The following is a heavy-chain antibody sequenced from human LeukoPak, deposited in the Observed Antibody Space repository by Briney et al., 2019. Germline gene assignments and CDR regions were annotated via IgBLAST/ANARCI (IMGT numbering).Heavy chain of an antibody. CDR2: INPNSGGT. V-gene: IGHV1-2*02. D-gene: IGHD2-15*01. J-gene: IGHJ5*02. CDR3: ARSTLGYCSGGSCYAWFDP. Sequence: ASVKVSCKASGYTFTGYYMHWVRQAPGQGLEWMGWINPNSGGTNYAQKFQGRVTMTRDTSISTVYMELSRLRSDDTAVYYCARSTLGYCSGGSCYAWFDPWGQGTLVTVSS. CDR1: GYTFTGYY.